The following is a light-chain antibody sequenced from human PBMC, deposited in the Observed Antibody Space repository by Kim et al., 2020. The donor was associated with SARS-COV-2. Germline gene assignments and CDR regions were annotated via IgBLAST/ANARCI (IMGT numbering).Light chain of an antibody. CDR1: QSISSW. CDR2: KAS. CDR3: QQYSRT. Sequence: TLSASVGDRVTITCRASQSISSWLAWYQQKPGKAPKLLIYKASSLESGVPSRFSGSGSGTEFTLTISSLQPDDFATYYCQQYSRTFGQGTKVDIK. J-gene: IGKJ1*01. V-gene: IGKV1-5*03.